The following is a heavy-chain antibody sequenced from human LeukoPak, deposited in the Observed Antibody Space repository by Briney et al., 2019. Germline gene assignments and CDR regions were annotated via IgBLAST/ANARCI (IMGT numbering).Heavy chain of an antibody. Sequence: GGSLRLSCAASGFTFSSYWMSWVRQAPGKGLEWVSLIYSGGSTYYADSVKGRFIISRDNSKNTLYLQMNSLRAEDTAVYYCARGDYYDSSGRRGVPDAFDIWGQGTMVTVSS. CDR3: ARGDYYDSSGRRGVPDAFDI. J-gene: IGHJ3*02. V-gene: IGHV3-66*01. CDR1: GFTFSSYW. CDR2: IYSGGST. D-gene: IGHD3-22*01.